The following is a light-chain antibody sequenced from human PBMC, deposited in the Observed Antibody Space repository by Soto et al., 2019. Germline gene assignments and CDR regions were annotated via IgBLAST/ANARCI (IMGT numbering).Light chain of an antibody. CDR3: SSYTSGRDVYV. J-gene: IGLJ1*01. V-gene: IGLV2-14*01. Sequence: QSALTQPASVSGSPGQSITISCTGTSSDFGSYHYVSWFQQHPGKAPKLIIFEVSDRPSGVSTRFSGSKSGDTASLTISGLQADDEADYYCSSYTSGRDVYVFGGGTKVTVL. CDR1: SSDFGSYHY. CDR2: EVS.